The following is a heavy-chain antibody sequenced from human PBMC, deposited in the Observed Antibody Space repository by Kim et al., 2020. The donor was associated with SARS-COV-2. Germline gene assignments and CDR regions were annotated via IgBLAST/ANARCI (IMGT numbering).Heavy chain of an antibody. Sequence: SQTLSLTCAISGDSVSSNSAAWNWIRQSPSRGLEWLGRTYYRSKWYNDYAVSVKSRITINPDTSKNQFSLQLNSVTPEDTAVYYCARVTYSSGWRYYYYYYMDVWGKGTTVTVSS. V-gene: IGHV6-1*01. J-gene: IGHJ6*03. CDR2: TYYRSKWYN. D-gene: IGHD6-19*01. CDR1: GDSVSSNSAA. CDR3: ARVTYSSGWRYYYYYYMDV.